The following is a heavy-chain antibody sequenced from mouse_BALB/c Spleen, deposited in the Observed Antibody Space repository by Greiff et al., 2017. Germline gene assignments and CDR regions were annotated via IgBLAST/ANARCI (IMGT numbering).Heavy chain of an antibody. D-gene: IGHD1-1*01. CDR2: INPSSGYT. J-gene: IGHJ1*01. V-gene: IGHV1-4*02. Sequence: QVQLQQSAAELARPGASVKMSCKASGYTFTSYTMHWVKQRPGQGLEWIGYINPSSGYTEYNQKFKDKTTLTADKSSSTAYMQLSSLTSEDSAVYYCARGGPYYGSSYWYFDVWGAGTTVTGSS. CDR3: ARGGPYYGSSYWYFDV. CDR1: GYTFTSYT.